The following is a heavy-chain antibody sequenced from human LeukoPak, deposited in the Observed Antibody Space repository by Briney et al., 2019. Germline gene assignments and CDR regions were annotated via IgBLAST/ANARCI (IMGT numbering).Heavy chain of an antibody. CDR2: ISAYNGNT. J-gene: IGHJ6*02. CDR1: GYTFTSYG. D-gene: IGHD2-15*01. CDR3: ARENRADCSGGSCYGCHRYYYYGMDV. V-gene: IGHV1-18*01. Sequence: GASVKVSCKASGYTFTSYGISWVRQAPGQGLEWMGWISAYNGNTNYAQKLQGRVTMTTDTSTSTAYMELRSLRSDDTAVYYCARENRADCSGGSCYGCHRYYYYGMDVWGQGTTVTVSS.